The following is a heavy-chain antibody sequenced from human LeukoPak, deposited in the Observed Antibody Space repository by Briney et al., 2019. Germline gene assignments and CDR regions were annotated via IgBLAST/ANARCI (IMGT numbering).Heavy chain of an antibody. V-gene: IGHV1-18*01. CDR1: GYTFTSYG. D-gene: IGHD3-22*01. CDR2: ISAYNGNT. Sequence: GASVKVSCKASGYTFTSYGISWVRQAPGQGLEWMGWISAYNGNTNYAQKLQGRVTMTTDTSTSTAYMELRSLRSDDTAVYYCARDFSVVVITSTTHFDYWGQGTLVTVSS. CDR3: ARDFSVVVITSTTHFDY. J-gene: IGHJ4*02.